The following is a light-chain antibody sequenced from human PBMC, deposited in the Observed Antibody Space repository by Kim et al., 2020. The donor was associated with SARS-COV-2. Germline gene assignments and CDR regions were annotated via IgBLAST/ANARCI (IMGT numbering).Light chain of an antibody. J-gene: IGKJ2*01. CDR3: MQALQTRT. Sequence: DIVMTQSPLSLPVTPGEPASISCRSSQSLLHSNGYNYLDWYLQKPGQSPQLLIYLGSNRASGVPDRFSGSGSGTDFTLKISRVEAEAVGVYYCMQALQTRTFGQGTKLEI. V-gene: IGKV2-28*01. CDR2: LGS. CDR1: QSLLHSNGYNY.